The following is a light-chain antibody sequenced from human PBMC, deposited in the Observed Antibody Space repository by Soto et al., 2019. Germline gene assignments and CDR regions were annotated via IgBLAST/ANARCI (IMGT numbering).Light chain of an antibody. Sequence: DIVTITCQASQNINNYLNWYQQKPGRAPKLLIYDASNLEAGVPSRFRGSGSGTDFTFTISSLQPEDFATYFCQQGNNFPLAFGGGTTGDIK. CDR1: QNINNY. V-gene: IGKV1-33*01. J-gene: IGKJ4*01. CDR2: DAS. CDR3: QQGNNFPLA.